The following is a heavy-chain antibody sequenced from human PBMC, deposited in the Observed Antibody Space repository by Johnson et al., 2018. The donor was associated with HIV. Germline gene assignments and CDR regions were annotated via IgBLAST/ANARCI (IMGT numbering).Heavy chain of an antibody. J-gene: IGHJ3*02. CDR3: ARDDGGGGDAFDI. V-gene: IGHV3-30*02. Sequence: QVQLVESGGGVVQPGGSLRLSCAASGFTFRNYAMHWVRQAPGKGLAWVAFIRSDGSNKSYADSVRGRFTISRDNSKNPLYLQMNSLKAEDTAVYYCARDDGGGGDAFDIWGQGTMVTVSS. CDR2: IRSDGSNK. D-gene: IGHD2-15*01. CDR1: GFTFRNYA.